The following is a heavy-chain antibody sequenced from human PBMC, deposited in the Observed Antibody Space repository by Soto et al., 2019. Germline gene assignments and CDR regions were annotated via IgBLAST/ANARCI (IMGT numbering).Heavy chain of an antibody. J-gene: IGHJ6*02. CDR3: ATDHRDHYGLDV. V-gene: IGHV1-69*13. CDR1: GGTFSSYA. Sequence: SVKVSCKASGGTFSSYAISWVRQAPGQGLEWMGGIIPIFGTANYAQKFQGRVTITADESTSTAYMELSSLRSEDTAVYYCATDHRDHYGLDVWGQGTTVTVPS. CDR2: IIPIFGTA.